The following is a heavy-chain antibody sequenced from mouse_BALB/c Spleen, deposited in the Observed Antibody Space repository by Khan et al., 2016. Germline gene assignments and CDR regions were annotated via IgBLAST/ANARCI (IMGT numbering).Heavy chain of an antibody. Sequence: EVELVESGGGLVQPGGSLKLSCAASGFTFSNYGMSWVRQTPDKRLELVATINSNGGNTYYPDSVKGRFTLSRDNSNNTLYLHMSSLKSEDTAMYFCARVDNYGSPYFDYWGQGTTLTVAA. CDR1: GFTFSNYG. CDR3: ARVDNYGSPYFDY. J-gene: IGHJ2*01. V-gene: IGHV5-6-3*01. D-gene: IGHD1-1*01. CDR2: INSNGGNT.